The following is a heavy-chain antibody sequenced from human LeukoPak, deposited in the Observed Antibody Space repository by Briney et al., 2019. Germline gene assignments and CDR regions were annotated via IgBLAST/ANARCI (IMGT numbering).Heavy chain of an antibody. V-gene: IGHV4-30-4*02. J-gene: IGHJ2*01. D-gene: IGHD6-13*01. CDR3: ARDLFERSSWYSYWYFDL. CDR2: IYYSGST. Sequence: SETLSLTCTVSGGSISSGDYYWSWIRQPPGKGLEWIGYIYYSGSTYYNPSLKSRVTISVDTSKNQFSLKLSSVTAADTAVYYCARDLFERSSWYSYWYFDLWGRGTLVTVSS. CDR1: GGSISSGDYY.